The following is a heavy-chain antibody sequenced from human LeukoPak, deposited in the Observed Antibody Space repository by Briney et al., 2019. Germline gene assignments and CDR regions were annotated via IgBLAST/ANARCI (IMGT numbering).Heavy chain of an antibody. J-gene: IGHJ4*02. V-gene: IGHV3-11*01. CDR3: ATYDYGADYFDY. CDR1: GSTFSDYY. Sequence: GGSLRLSCAASGSTFSDYYMSWIRQAPGKGLEWVSYISSGGDTTYYADSVTGRFTISRDNAKNSLYLQMNSLRAEDTAIYYCATYDYGADYFDYWGQGTLVTVST. D-gene: IGHD4/OR15-4a*01. CDR2: ISSGGDTT.